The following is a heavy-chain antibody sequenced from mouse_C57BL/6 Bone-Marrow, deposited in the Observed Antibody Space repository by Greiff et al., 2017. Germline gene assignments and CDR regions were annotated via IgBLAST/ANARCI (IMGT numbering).Heavy chain of an antibody. V-gene: IGHV5-6*01. CDR2: ISSGGSYT. Sequence: EVHLVESGGDLVKPGGSLKLSCAASGFTFSSYGMSWVRQTPDKRLEWVATISSGGSYTYYPASVKGRFTISRDNAKHTLYLQMSSLKSEDTAMYYCARQGFAYWGQGTLVTVSA. J-gene: IGHJ3*01. CDR1: GFTFSSYG. CDR3: ARQGFAY.